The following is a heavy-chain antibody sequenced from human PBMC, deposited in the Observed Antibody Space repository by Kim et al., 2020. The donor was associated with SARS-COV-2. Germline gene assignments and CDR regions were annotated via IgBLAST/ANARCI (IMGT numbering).Heavy chain of an antibody. D-gene: IGHD3-10*01. J-gene: IGHJ4*02. Sequence: YADSVKGRFTISRDNAKNSLYLQMNSLRAEDTALYHCATVPHGLWFGELSRWGQGTLVTVSS. CDR3: ATVPHGLWFGELSR. V-gene: IGHV3-20*01.